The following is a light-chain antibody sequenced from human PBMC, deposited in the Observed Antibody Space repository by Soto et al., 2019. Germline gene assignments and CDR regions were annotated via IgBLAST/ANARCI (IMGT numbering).Light chain of an antibody. CDR3: QPYNNWPLT. CDR2: DTS. CDR1: QSVSSN. J-gene: IGKJ4*01. Sequence: ETVMTQSPVTLSVSPGERATLSCRASQSVSSNLAWYQQKPGQAPRLLIYDTSTRATGVPTRFSGSRSGAEFTLTINSLQSEDFAVYYCQPYNNWPLTFGGGTKV. V-gene: IGKV3-15*01.